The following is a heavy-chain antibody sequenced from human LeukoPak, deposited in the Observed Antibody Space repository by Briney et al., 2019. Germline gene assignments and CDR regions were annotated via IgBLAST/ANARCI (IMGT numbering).Heavy chain of an antibody. Sequence: KAGESLKISCKGSGYSFTSYWIGWVRQMPGKGLEWMGIIYPGDSDTRYSPSFQGQVTISADKSISTAYLQWSSLKASDTAMYYCARPRVATIGLDYGLDVWGQGTTVTVSS. CDR2: IYPGDSDT. CDR1: GYSFTSYW. CDR3: ARPRVATIGLDYGLDV. J-gene: IGHJ6*02. D-gene: IGHD5-12*01. V-gene: IGHV5-51*01.